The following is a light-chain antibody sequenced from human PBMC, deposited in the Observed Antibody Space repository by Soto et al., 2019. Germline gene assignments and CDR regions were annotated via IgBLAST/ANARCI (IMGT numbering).Light chain of an antibody. V-gene: IGKV3D-15*01. J-gene: IGKJ1*01. CDR3: QQHDDSFTWT. CDR2: GAS. Sequence: EIVMTQSPATLSVSPGEGATFSCRASQIINTKISWYQLKPGQAPRLLIYGASSRATGIPDRFSGSGSGTDFTLTISRLEPEDFAVHFCQQHDDSFTWTFGQGTKV. CDR1: QIINTK.